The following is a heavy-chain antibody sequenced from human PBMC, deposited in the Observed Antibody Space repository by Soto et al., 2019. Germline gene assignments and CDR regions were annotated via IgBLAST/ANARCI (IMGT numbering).Heavy chain of an antibody. CDR3: ARRRSSTAFDI. V-gene: IGHV5-51*01. J-gene: IGHJ3*02. CDR2: IYPGDSDT. CDR1: GYIFSNYL. Sequence: PGESLKISCKGSGYIFSNYLIGWVRQMPGKGLEWMGIIYPGDSDTRYSPSFQGQVTISAEKSISTAYLQWRRLKASDTAKYYCARRRSSTAFDIWGQGTMVTVSS. D-gene: IGHD2-2*01.